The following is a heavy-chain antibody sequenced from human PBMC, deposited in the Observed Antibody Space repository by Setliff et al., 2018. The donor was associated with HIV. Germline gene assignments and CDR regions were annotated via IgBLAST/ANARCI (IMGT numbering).Heavy chain of an antibody. CDR1: GFTFSSYS. CDR3: ARSEKYCSSVSCFRGCYGMDV. V-gene: IGHV3-48*04. J-gene: IGHJ6*02. CDR2: ISSSSSTI. Sequence: GSLRLSCAASGFTFSSYSMNWVRQAPGKGLEWVSYISSSSSTIYYADSVKGRFTISRDNAKNSLFLQMNSLRAEDTAIYYCARSEKYCSSVSCFRGCYGMDVWGHGATVTVSS. D-gene: IGHD2-2*01.